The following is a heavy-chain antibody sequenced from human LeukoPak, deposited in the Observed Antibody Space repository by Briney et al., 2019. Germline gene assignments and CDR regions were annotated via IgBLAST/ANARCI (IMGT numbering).Heavy chain of an antibody. CDR3: ARAGYDFWSGYFFDY. V-gene: IGHV3-43*01. J-gene: IGHJ4*02. Sequence: GGSLRLSCAASGFTFDDYTMHWVRQAPGKGLEWVSLISWDDGSTYYADSVKGRFTISRDNSKNSLYLQMNSLRTEDTALYYCARAGYDFWSGYFFDYWGQGTLVTVSS. CDR2: ISWDDGST. D-gene: IGHD3-3*01. CDR1: GFTFDDYT.